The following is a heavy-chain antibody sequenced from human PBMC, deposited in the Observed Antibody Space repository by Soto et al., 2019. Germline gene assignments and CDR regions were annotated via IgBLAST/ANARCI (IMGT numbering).Heavy chain of an antibody. CDR3: ARANSGDDDEFDY. V-gene: IGHV1-2*02. J-gene: IGHJ4*02. Sequence: QVQLVQSGAEVKKPGASVKVSCKASGYTFTGYYMHWVRQAPVPGLEWMGWVSPNSGGTGYAQNFQGRVTMTRDTSITTACMELSRMRADDTAVYYCARANSGDDDEFDYWGQGTLVTVSS. D-gene: IGHD5-12*01. CDR2: VSPNSGGT. CDR1: GYTFTGYY.